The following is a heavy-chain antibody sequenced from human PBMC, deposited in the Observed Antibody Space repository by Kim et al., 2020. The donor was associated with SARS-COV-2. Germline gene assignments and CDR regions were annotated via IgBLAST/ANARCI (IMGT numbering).Heavy chain of an antibody. J-gene: IGHJ6*02. V-gene: IGHV2-70*01. CDR2: IDWDDDK. D-gene: IGHD3-10*01. CDR1: GFSLSTSGMC. Sequence: SGPTLVKPTQTLTLTCTFSGFSLSTSGMCVSWIRQPPGKALEWLALIDWDDDKYYSTSLKTRLTISKDTSKNQVVLTMTNMDPVDTATYYCARVYGSGSPMDYGMDVWGQGTTVTVSS. CDR3: ARVYGSGSPMDYGMDV.